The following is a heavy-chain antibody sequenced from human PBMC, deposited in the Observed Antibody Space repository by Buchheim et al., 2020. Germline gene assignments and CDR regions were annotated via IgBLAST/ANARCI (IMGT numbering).Heavy chain of an antibody. J-gene: IGHJ5*02. V-gene: IGHV4-4*02. CDR2: IYHTGIA. D-gene: IGHD1-26*01. CDR1: DGSISSTNW. CDR3: AGTWELPEKNWFDP. Sequence: QVQLQESGPGLVKPSGTLSLTCAVSDGSISSTNWWSWVRQSPGKGLEWIGEIYHTGIANYNPSLKNRVTISVDKSKNQFSLKLSSVAAADTAVYYCAGTWELPEKNWFDPWGQGTL.